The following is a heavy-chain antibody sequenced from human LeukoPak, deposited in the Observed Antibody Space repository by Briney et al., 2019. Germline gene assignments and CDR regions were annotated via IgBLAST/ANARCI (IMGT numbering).Heavy chain of an antibody. CDR1: GGTFSSYA. CDR3: ARDAYSGSYYGRVDY. D-gene: IGHD1-26*01. Sequence: SVKGSCKASGGTFSSYAISWVRQAPGQGLEWMGRIIPILGIANYAQKFQGRVTITADKSTSTAYMELSSLRSEDTAVYYCARDAYSGSYYGRVDYWGQGTLVTVSS. J-gene: IGHJ4*02. CDR2: IIPILGIA. V-gene: IGHV1-69*04.